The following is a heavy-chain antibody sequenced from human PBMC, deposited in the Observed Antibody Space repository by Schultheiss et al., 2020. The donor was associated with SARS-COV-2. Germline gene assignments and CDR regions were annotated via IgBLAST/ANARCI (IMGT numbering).Heavy chain of an antibody. D-gene: IGHD3-22*01. CDR3: ARDGYYYDSSGQSSDAFDI. CDR1: GGSISSGYY. Sequence: SETLSLTCTVSGGSISSGYYWGWIRQPPGKGLEWIGSIYHSGSTYYNPSLKSRVTISVDTSKNQFSLKLSSVTAADTAVYYCARDGYYYDSSGQSSDAFDIWGQGTMVTVSS. V-gene: IGHV4-38-2*02. J-gene: IGHJ3*02. CDR2: IYHSGST.